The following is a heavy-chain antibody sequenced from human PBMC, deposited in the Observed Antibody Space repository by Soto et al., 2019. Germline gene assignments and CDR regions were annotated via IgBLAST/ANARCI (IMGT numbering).Heavy chain of an antibody. V-gene: IGHV4-39*01. CDR2: IYYSGST. J-gene: IGHJ4*02. D-gene: IGHD6-6*01. CDR3: ARHRRDSSSRGFDY. Sequence: SETLSLPCTVSGGSISSSSYYWGWIRQPPGKGLEWIGSIYYSGSTYYNPSLKSRVTISVDTSKNQFSLKLSSVTAADTAVYYCARHRRDSSSRGFDYWGQGTLVTVSS. CDR1: GGSISSSSYY.